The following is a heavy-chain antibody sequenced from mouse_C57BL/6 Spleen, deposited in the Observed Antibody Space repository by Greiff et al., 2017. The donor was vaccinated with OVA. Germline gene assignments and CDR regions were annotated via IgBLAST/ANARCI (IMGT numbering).Heavy chain of an antibody. J-gene: IGHJ4*01. V-gene: IGHV1-82*01. CDR2: IYPGDGDT. CDR1: GYAFSSSW. D-gene: IGHD1-1*01. CDR3: AQGYGSSYENYAMDY. Sequence: VKLVESGPELVKPGASVKISCKASGYAFSSSWMNWVKQRPGKGLEWIGRIYPGDGDTNYNGKFKGKATLTADKSSSTAYMQLSSLTSEDSAVYFCAQGYGSSYENYAMDYWGQGTSVTVSS.